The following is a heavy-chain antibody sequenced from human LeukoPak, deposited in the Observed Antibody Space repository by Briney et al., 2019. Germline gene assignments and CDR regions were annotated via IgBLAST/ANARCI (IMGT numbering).Heavy chain of an antibody. J-gene: IGHJ4*02. CDR1: GFTFSNYG. V-gene: IGHV3-23*01. D-gene: IGHD3-22*01. Sequence: GGSLRLSCAASGFTFSNYGMSWVRQAPGKGLEWVSSLSGSGGGTSYYADSVKGRFTISRDNSKNTLYLQMNSLRAEDTAVYYCARENYDSSGYYFSPYWGQGALVTVSS. CDR2: LSGSGGGT. CDR3: ARENYDSSGYYFSPY.